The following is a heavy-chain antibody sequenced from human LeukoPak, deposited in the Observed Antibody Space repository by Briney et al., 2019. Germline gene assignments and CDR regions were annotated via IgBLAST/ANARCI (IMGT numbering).Heavy chain of an antibody. Sequence: PSETLSLTCSVSGGSLSSDNYYWNWIRQPAGKGLEWIGRVYTTGSTNYNPSLKSRVTISVDTSKNQFSLKVSSVTAADTAVYYCARLVATIYLFGYYYMDVWGKGTTVTISS. CDR2: VYTTGST. J-gene: IGHJ6*03. D-gene: IGHD5-12*01. CDR1: GGSLSSDNYY. CDR3: ARLVATIYLFGYYYMDV. V-gene: IGHV4-61*02.